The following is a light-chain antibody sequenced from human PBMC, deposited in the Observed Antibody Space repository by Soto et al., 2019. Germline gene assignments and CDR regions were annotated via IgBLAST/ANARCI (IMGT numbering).Light chain of an antibody. V-gene: IGKV1-16*02. CDR2: AAS. Sequence: DIQMTQSPSSLSASVGDRVTITCRASQDISNFLAWFQQKPGKAPKTLISAASSLQTGVPSKFSGSGSGTDFTLIINSLQPDDYATYYCQQYMRYPVTFGQGTRLEIK. CDR3: QQYMRYPVT. J-gene: IGKJ5*01. CDR1: QDISNF.